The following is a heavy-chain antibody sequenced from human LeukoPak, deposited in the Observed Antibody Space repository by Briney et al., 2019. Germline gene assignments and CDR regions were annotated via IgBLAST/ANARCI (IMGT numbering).Heavy chain of an antibody. CDR1: GFTFSSYW. D-gene: IGHD2-2*01. J-gene: IGHJ5*02. Sequence: GGSLRLSCAASGFTFSSYWMSWVRQAPGKGLEWVANIKQDGSEKYYVDSVKGRFTISRDNAKNSRYLQMNSLRAEDTAVYYCARAQVPWLGSTNPFDPWGQGTLVTVSS. V-gene: IGHV3-7*01. CDR2: IKQDGSEK. CDR3: ARAQVPWLGSTNPFDP.